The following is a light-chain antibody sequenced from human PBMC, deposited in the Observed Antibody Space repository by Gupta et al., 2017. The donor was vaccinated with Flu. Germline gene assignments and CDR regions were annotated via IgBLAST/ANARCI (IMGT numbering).Light chain of an antibody. J-gene: IGLJ3*02. CDR3: SSYTSSSTV. CDR1: SSDVGGYNY. V-gene: IGLV2-14*01. Sequence: QXALTQPASVSGXPGQSITISCTGTSSDVGGYNYVSLYQQHPGKAPKLMIYEVSNRPSGVSNRFSGSKSGNTASLTISGLQAEDEAGYYCSSYTSSSTVFGGGTKLTVL. CDR2: EVS.